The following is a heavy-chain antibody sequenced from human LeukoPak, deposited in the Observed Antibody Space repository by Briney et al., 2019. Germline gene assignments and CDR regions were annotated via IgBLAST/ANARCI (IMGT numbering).Heavy chain of an antibody. CDR2: IDNDGGST. V-gene: IGHV3-74*01. J-gene: IGHJ4*02. CDR3: ARSSFPYYFDY. Sequence: GGSLRLSCAASGFTFHSYWMHWVRQAPGKGLVWVSRIDNDGGSTTYADSVKGRFTISRDNAKNTLYLQMNSVRAEDTAVYYCARSSFPYYFDYWGQGTLVTVSS. D-gene: IGHD3-16*01. CDR1: GFTFHSYW.